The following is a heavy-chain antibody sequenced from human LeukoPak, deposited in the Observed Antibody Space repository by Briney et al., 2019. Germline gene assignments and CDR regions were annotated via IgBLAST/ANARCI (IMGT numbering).Heavy chain of an antibody. V-gene: IGHV3-30*03. CDR3: ARTNPGIAVAGTGFDY. J-gene: IGHJ4*02. Sequence: PGRSLRLSCAAAGFTFSSYGMHWVRQAPGKGLEWVAVISYDGSNKYYADSVEGGFTIPRDNYKNTLYLKMNSLRGEDTAVYYCARTNPGIAVAGTGFDYWGQGTLVTVCS. CDR1: GFTFSSYG. D-gene: IGHD6-19*01. CDR2: ISYDGSNK.